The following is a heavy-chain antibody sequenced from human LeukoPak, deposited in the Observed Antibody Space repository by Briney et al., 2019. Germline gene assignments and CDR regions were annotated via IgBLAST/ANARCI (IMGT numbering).Heavy chain of an antibody. Sequence: GASVKVSCKASGYTFTGYYMHWVRQAPGQGLEWMGWINPNSGGTNYAQKFQGRVTMTRDTSISTAYMERSRLRSDDTAVYYCATLYCSSTSCLDPWGQGTLVTVSS. V-gene: IGHV1-2*02. CDR2: INPNSGGT. J-gene: IGHJ5*02. CDR1: GYTFTGYY. D-gene: IGHD2-2*01. CDR3: ATLYCSSTSCLDP.